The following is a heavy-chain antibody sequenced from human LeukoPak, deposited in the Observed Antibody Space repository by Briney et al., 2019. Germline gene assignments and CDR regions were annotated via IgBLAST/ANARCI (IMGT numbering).Heavy chain of an antibody. CDR2: ISAYNGNT. V-gene: IGHV1-18*01. J-gene: IGHJ5*02. CDR3: ARGSIRFLEWSARGFDP. Sequence: ASVKVSCNASGYTSTSYGISWVRQAPGQGLEWMGWISAYNGNTNYAQKLQGRVTMTTDPSTSTAYMELRSLRSDDTAVYYCARGSIRFLEWSARGFDPWGQGTLVTVSS. CDR1: GYTSTSYG. D-gene: IGHD3-3*01.